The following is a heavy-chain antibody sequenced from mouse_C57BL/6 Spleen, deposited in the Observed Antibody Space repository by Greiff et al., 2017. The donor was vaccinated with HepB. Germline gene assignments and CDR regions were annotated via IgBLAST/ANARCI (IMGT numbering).Heavy chain of an antibody. Sequence: VKLQQPGAELVMPGASVKLSCKASGYTFTSYWMHWVKQRPGQGLEWIGEIDPSDSYTNYNQKFKGKSTLTVDKSSSTAYMQLSSLTSEDSAVYYCARVGGSYAMDYWGQGTSVTVSS. CDR3: ARVGGSYAMDY. J-gene: IGHJ4*01. D-gene: IGHD1-1*01. CDR1: GYTFTSYW. CDR2: IDPSDSYT. V-gene: IGHV1-69*01.